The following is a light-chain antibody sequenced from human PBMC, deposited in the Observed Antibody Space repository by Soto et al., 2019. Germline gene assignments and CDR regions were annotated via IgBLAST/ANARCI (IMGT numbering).Light chain of an antibody. V-gene: IGKV3-11*01. CDR1: QNVGTS. Sequence: EIVMTQSPATLSVSPGERATLFCRASQNVGTSLAWYQQIPGQPPRLLIHGASIRATGVPARFTGSGSGTDFTLTISSLEPEDFAVYYCQQRSNWPSITFGQGTRLEIK. J-gene: IGKJ5*01. CDR3: QQRSNWPSIT. CDR2: GAS.